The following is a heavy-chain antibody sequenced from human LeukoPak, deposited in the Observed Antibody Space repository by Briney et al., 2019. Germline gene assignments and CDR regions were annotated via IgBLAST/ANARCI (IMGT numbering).Heavy chain of an antibody. J-gene: IGHJ3*01. CDR1: GFTFSSHA. CDR2: ISGTGGSV. Sequence: PGGSLRLSCAASGFTFSSHAMSWVRQAPGKGLEWVSAISGTGGSVYYADSVKGRFTISRDNAKNSLYLQMNSLRAEDTAVYYCARDQTGLYWGQGTMVTVSS. V-gene: IGHV3-23*01. CDR3: ARDQTGLY.